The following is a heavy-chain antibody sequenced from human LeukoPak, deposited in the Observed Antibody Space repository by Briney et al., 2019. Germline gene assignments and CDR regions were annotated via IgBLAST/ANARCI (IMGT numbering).Heavy chain of an antibody. CDR2: ISTYNGNT. CDR1: GYTFSSYA. D-gene: IGHD4-17*01. V-gene: IGHV1-18*01. CDR3: ARDGHGDYGGDY. J-gene: IGHJ4*02. Sequence: GASVKVSCKASGYTFSSYAISWVRQAPGQGLEWMGWISTYNGNTNYAQKLQGRVTMTTNTSTSSAYMELRSLRFDDTAVYYCARDGHGDYGGDYWGQGTLVTVSS.